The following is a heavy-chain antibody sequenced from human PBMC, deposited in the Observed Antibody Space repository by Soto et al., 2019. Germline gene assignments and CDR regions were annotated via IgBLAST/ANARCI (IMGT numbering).Heavy chain of an antibody. CDR2: IYYSGST. Sequence: SETLSLTCTVSGGSISSYYWSWIRQPPGKGLEWIGYIYYSGSTNYNPSLKSRVTISVDTSKNQFSLKLSSVTAADTAVYYCARQSVTSDIVVVPAARSHWFDPWGQGTLVTVSS. D-gene: IGHD2-2*01. CDR3: ARQSVTSDIVVVPAARSHWFDP. CDR1: GGSISSYY. J-gene: IGHJ5*02. V-gene: IGHV4-59*01.